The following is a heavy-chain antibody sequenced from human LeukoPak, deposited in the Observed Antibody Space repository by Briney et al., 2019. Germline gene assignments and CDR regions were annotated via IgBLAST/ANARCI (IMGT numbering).Heavy chain of an antibody. CDR1: GFTFSNAW. CDR3: ARQQLVFDC. Sequence: PGGSLRLSCAVSGFTFSNAWMSWVRQAPGKRLEWVGRIKSKTDGGTTDYAAPVKGRFTVSRDDSKNTLYLQMNSLKTEDTAVYYCARQQLVFDCWGQGALVTVSS. J-gene: IGHJ4*02. D-gene: IGHD6-13*01. V-gene: IGHV3-15*01. CDR2: IKSKTDGGTT.